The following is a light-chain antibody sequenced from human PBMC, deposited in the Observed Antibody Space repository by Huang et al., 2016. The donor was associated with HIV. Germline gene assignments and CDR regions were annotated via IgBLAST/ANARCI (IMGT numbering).Light chain of an antibody. J-gene: IGKJ1*01. CDR3: QQTNNFPRT. Sequence: DIQMTQTPSSVSRSVGDRIIITCRASQSSSNWLAWYEQKPWNAPKLLIYAASNVQNGGPSRFSGSGSGTDFTLTINNLQPEDSATYYCQQTNNFPRTFGQGTKVEI. V-gene: IGKV1-12*01. CDR2: AAS. CDR1: QSSSNW.